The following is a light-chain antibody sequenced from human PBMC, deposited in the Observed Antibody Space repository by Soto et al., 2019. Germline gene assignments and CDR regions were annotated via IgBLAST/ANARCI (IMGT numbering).Light chain of an antibody. Sequence: IMLTQSPATLSLSPGERATLSCRASQSVSSYLAWYQQKPGRAPRLLIYDASNRATGIPARFSGSGSGTDFTLTISSLEPEDFAVYYCQQRSNLWTFGQGSKVDI. J-gene: IGKJ1*01. CDR3: QQRSNLWT. CDR2: DAS. V-gene: IGKV3-11*01. CDR1: QSVSSY.